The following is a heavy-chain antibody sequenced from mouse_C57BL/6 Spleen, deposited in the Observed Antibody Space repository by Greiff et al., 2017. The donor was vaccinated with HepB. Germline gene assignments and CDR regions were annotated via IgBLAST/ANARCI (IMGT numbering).Heavy chain of an antibody. D-gene: IGHD2-3*01. CDR1: GFSLTSYG. CDR2: IWSGGST. CDR3: ARNHDGYWGGFAY. Sequence: QVQLKQSGPGLVQPSQSLSITCTVSGFSLTSYGVHWVRQSPGKGLEWLGVIWSGGSTDYNAAFISRLSISKDNSKSQVFFKMNSLQADDTAIYYCARNHDGYWGGFAYWGQGTLVTVSA. V-gene: IGHV2-2*01. J-gene: IGHJ3*01.